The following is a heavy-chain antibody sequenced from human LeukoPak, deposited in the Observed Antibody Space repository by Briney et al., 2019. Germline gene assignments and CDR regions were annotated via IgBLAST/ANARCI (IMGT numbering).Heavy chain of an antibody. V-gene: IGHV3-48*02. Sequence: GGSLRLSCAASGFTFSSYSMNWVRQAPGKGLEWVSYISSSSTIYYADSVKGRFTISRDNAKNSLYLQMNSLRDEDTAVYYCARAWRLLYYFDYWGQGTLVTVSS. D-gene: IGHD6-25*01. CDR3: ARAWRLLYYFDY. CDR1: GFTFSSYS. CDR2: ISSSSTI. J-gene: IGHJ4*02.